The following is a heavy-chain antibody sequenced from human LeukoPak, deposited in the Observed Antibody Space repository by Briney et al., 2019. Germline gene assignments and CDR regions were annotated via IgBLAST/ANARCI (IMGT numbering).Heavy chain of an antibody. CDR1: GFTLSSYE. J-gene: IGHJ4*02. D-gene: IGHD6-6*01. Sequence: GGSLRLSCAAAGFTLSSYEMNWVRQAPGKGLEWVSYITSSGSTIYYADSVKGRFTISRDNAKNSLYLQMNSLRAEDTAVYYCARVSPLRRSFDYWGQGTLVTVSS. V-gene: IGHV3-48*03. CDR3: ARVSPLRRSFDY. CDR2: ITSSGSTI.